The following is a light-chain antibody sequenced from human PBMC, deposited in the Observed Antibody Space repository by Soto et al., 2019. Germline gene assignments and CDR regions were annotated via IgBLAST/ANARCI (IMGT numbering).Light chain of an antibody. Sequence: DIQLTQSPSTLSTSVGDRVTVTCRASQSISNLLAWYQQKPGKAPKLPIYDASSLESGVPSRFSGSGSGTEFTLTISSLQVDDFATYYCQQYNSYSWTFGQGTKVDIK. CDR3: QQYNSYSWT. CDR2: DAS. CDR1: QSISNL. J-gene: IGKJ1*01. V-gene: IGKV1-5*01.